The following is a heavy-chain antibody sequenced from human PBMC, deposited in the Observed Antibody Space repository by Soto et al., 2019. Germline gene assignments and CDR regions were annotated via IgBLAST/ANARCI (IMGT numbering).Heavy chain of an antibody. CDR1: GFSLSTSGVG. CDR2: IYWDDDK. CDR3: AHSRPTTMFRAPRWFDP. V-gene: IGHV2-5*02. J-gene: IGHJ5*02. D-gene: IGHD3-10*01. Sequence: QITLKESGPTLVKPTQTLTLTCTFSGFSLSTSGVGVGWIRQPPGKALEWLALIYWDDDKRYSPSLKSRLTIPKDTSKYQVVLPMTNMDPGDTATYYCAHSRPTTMFRAPRWFDPWGQGTLVTVSS.